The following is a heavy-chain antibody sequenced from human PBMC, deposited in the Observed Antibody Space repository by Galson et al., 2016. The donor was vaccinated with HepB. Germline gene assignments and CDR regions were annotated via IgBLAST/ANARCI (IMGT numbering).Heavy chain of an antibody. CDR1: GYSFGNYW. Sequence: QSGAEVKKHGESLTISCTTSGYSFGNYWITWVRQMPGKGLEWLGRIDPSDSYTNYSPSFQGPATISVDESITTAYLQWSSLKAADSGMYCCARLNGDQSGYYYHYMDVWGKGTTVTVSS. CDR3: ARLNGDQSGYYYHYMDV. D-gene: IGHD4-17*01. J-gene: IGHJ6*03. V-gene: IGHV5-10-1*01. CDR2: IDPSDSYT.